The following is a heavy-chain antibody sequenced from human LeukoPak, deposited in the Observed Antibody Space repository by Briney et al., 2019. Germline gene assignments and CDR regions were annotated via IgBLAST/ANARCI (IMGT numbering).Heavy chain of an antibody. Sequence: PGGSLRLSCGASGFTFSISAMHWVRQGPGKGLEWVAYIAHHGNNKYYADSVKGRFTISRDNSKGSLYLQMNSLRADDKAVYYCAKDGSWSCTDWGQGTLVRVSS. V-gene: IGHV3-30*02. CDR3: AKDGSWSCTD. D-gene: IGHD2-8*02. CDR1: GFTFSISA. J-gene: IGHJ4*02. CDR2: IAHHGNNK.